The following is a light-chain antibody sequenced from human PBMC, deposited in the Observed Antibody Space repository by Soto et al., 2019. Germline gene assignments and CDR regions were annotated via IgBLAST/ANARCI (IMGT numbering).Light chain of an antibody. CDR2: GAS. J-gene: IGKJ5*01. V-gene: IGKV3-15*01. CDR3: QQYNNCTIT. CDR1: QSVSSN. Sequence: EIVMTQYPATLSVSPGERATLSWGASQSVSSNLAWYQQKPGQAPRLLIYGASTRATGIPARLSGSGYGTELTITISSLQYEDFAVYYCQQYNNCTITFGHGTRLEIK.